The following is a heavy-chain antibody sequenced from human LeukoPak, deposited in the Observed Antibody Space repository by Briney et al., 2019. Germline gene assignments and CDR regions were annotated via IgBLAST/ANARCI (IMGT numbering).Heavy chain of an antibody. CDR3: ARGLPPPADY. CDR1: GGSISSYY. CDR2: IYYSGST. D-gene: IGHD1-14*01. J-gene: IGHJ4*02. Sequence: SETLSLTCTVSGGSISSYYWSWIRQPPGKGLEWIGYIYYSGSTNYNPPLKSRVTISVDTSKNQFSLKLSSVTAADTAVYYCARGLPPPADYWGQGTLVTVSS. V-gene: IGHV4-59*01.